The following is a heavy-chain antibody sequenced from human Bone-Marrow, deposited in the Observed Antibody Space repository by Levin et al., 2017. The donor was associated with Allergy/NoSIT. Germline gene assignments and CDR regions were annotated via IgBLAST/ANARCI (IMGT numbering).Heavy chain of an antibody. CDR2: ISFDGSKK. D-gene: IGHD2-15*01. CDR1: GFSFDSHG. CDR3: ARDVGYCTGGSCYPDH. Sequence: GSLRLSCTASGFSFDSHGMHWVRQAPGKGLEWVAAISFDGSKKYYSDSVKGRFMTSRDNFKNTLYLQMNSLRPEDTALYFCARDVGYCTGGSCYPDHWGQGTPVTVSS. J-gene: IGHJ4*02. V-gene: IGHV3-30*03.